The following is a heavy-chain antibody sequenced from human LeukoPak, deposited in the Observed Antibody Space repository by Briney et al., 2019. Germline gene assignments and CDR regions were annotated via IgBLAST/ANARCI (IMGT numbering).Heavy chain of an antibody. J-gene: IGHJ4*02. D-gene: IGHD3-3*01. V-gene: IGHV4-34*01. CDR2: INHSGST. CDR1: GGSFSGYY. CDR3: ARGLEWLALRFLEWSPTYYFDY. Sequence: PSETLSLTWAVYGGSFSGYYWSWIRQPPGKGLEWIGEINHSGSTNYNPSLKSRVTISVDTSKNQFSLKLSSVTAADTAVYYCARGLEWLALRFLEWSPTYYFDYWGQGTLVTVSS.